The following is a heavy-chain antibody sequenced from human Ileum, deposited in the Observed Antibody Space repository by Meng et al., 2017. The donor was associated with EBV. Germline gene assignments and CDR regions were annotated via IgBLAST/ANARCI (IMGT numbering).Heavy chain of an antibody. CDR2: INPNSGGT. V-gene: IGHV1-2*06. J-gene: IGHJ4*02. Sequence: HGQMVQSGAWVKKPGSSVKVSCKASGYTFTGYYMHWVRQAPGQGLEWMGRINPNSGGTNYAQKFQGRVTMTRDTSISTAYMELSRLRSDDTAVYYCARVGYGSGSFRFDYWGQGTLVTVSS. CDR3: ARVGYGSGSFRFDY. CDR1: GYTFTGYY. D-gene: IGHD3-10*01.